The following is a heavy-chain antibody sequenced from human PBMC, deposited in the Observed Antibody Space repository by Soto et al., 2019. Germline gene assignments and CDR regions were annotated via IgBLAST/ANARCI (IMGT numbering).Heavy chain of an antibody. V-gene: IGHV1-69*01. D-gene: IGHD3-10*01. Sequence: QVQLVQSGAEVQKPGSSVKVSCQASGGIFSTYAISWLRQAPGQGLEWMGGLIPIFGTPNYAQRFQGRVTITADESTTTSYMELSRLKSEDTAVYYCARDRDDYGSGNYYNRIDFWGQGTLVTVSS. J-gene: IGHJ4*02. CDR1: GGIFSTYA. CDR2: LIPIFGTP. CDR3: ARDRDDYGSGNYYNRIDF.